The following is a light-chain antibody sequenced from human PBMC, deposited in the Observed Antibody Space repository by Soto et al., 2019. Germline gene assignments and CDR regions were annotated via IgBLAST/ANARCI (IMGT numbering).Light chain of an antibody. V-gene: IGLV2-14*01. J-gene: IGLJ1*01. Sequence: QSVLSQPASVSRSPGQSITISCTGTSSDVGGYNYVSWYQQHPGKAPKLMIYEVSNRPSGVSNHFSGSKSANTASLTISGLQAEDEADYYCSSYTSSSTLVFGTGTKVTVL. CDR1: SSDVGGYNY. CDR3: SSYTSSSTLV. CDR2: EVS.